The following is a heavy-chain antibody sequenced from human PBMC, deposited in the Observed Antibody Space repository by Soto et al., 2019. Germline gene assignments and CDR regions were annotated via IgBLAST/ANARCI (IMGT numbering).Heavy chain of an antibody. Sequence: TLSLTCTVSGGSISSGGYYWSWIRQHPGKGLEWIGYIYYSGSTYYNPSLKSRVTISVDTSKNQFSLKLSSVTAADTAVYYCARINRYYYGMDVWGQGTTVTVSS. J-gene: IGHJ6*02. V-gene: IGHV4-31*03. CDR1: GGSISSGGYY. CDR3: ARINRYYYGMDV. CDR2: IYYSGST. D-gene: IGHD3-16*02.